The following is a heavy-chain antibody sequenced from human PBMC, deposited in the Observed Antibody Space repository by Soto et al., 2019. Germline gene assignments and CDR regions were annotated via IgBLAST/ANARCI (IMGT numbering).Heavy chain of an antibody. J-gene: IGHJ3*02. CDR2: IYPGDSDT. V-gene: IGHV5-51*01. D-gene: IGHD2-2*01. CDR1: GYSFTSDW. CDR3: ARRDIVVLPAGDDFDI. Sequence: PGESLKISCKGSGYSFTSDWIGWVRQMPGKGLEWMGIIYPGDSDTKYSPSFQGQVTISADKSISTAYLQWSSLKASDTAMYYCARRDIVVLPAGDDFDIWGQGTMVTVSS.